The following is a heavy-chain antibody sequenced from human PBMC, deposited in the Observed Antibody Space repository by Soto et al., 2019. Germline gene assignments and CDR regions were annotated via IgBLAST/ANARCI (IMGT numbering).Heavy chain of an antibody. J-gene: IGHJ4*02. CDR3: AKSSSGWYSFDY. D-gene: IGHD6-19*01. CDR2: ISGSGGST. Sequence: EVQLLESGGGLVQPGGSLRLSCAASGFTYSNYAMSWVRQAPGEGLEWVSAISGSGGSTYHADSVKGRFTISRDNSRNTLYLQMNSLRAEDTAAYHCAKSSSGWYSFDYWGQGTLVTVST. CDR1: GFTYSNYA. V-gene: IGHV3-23*01.